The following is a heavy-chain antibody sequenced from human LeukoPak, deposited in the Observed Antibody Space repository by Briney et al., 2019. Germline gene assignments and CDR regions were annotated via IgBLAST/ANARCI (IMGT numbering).Heavy chain of an antibody. J-gene: IGHJ4*02. D-gene: IGHD3-10*01. CDR1: GITLSNYG. CDR3: AKRGVVIRVILVGFHKQAYYFDS. CDR2: ISDSGGST. Sequence: PGGSLRLSCAVSGITLSNYGMSWVRQAPGKGLEWVAVISDSGGSTNYADSVKGRFTISRDNAKNTLYLQMNSLRAEDTAVYFCAKRGVVIRVILVGFHKQAYYFDSWGQGALVTVSS. V-gene: IGHV3-23*01.